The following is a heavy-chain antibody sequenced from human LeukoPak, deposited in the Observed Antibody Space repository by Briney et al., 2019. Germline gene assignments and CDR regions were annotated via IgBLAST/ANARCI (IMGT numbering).Heavy chain of an antibody. V-gene: IGHV1-69*13. D-gene: IGHD3-9*01. CDR1: GGTFSSYA. J-gene: IGHJ4*02. CDR3: ARGNGDDWFSWFDY. Sequence: GASVKVSCKASGGTFSSYAISWVRQAPGQGLEWMGGIIPIFGTANYAQKFQGRVTITADESTSTAYMELRSLRSDDTAVYYCARGNGDDWFSWFDYWGQGTLVTVSS. CDR2: IIPIFGTA.